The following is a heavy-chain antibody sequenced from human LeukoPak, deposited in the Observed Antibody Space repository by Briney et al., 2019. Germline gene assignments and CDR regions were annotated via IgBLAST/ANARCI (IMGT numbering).Heavy chain of an antibody. J-gene: IGHJ6*03. D-gene: IGHD6-13*01. CDR2: MYQSGST. Sequence: SETLSLTCAVSGYFISSGYYWGWFRQPPGKGLEWIGCMYQSGSTYYNPSLKSRVTISVDTSKNQFSLKLSSVTAADTAVYYGARLGGSSSPYYYYYMDVWGKGATVTVSS. CDR1: GYFISSGYY. CDR3: ARLGGSSSPYYYYYMDV. V-gene: IGHV4-38-2*01.